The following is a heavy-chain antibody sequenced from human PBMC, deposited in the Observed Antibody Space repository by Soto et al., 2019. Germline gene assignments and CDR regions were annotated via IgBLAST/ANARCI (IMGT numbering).Heavy chain of an antibody. CDR1: GIIXGNYD. J-gene: IGHJ5*02. D-gene: IGHD1-1*01. CDR3: ARSFNIGTIGSRFDP. Sequence: GGSLRLSCAASGIIXGNYDMSWVRQAPGKGLEWVSDISDSGETTYYADSVKGRFTVSRDNSKNTVFLQMETLRAEDTAVYYCARSFNIGTIGSRFDPWGQGTLVTVSS. CDR2: ISDSGETT. V-gene: IGHV3-23*01.